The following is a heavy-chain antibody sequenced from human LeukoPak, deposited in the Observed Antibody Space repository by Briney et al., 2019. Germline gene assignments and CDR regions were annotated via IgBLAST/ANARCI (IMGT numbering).Heavy chain of an antibody. CDR2: INHSGST. D-gene: IGHD1-1*01. J-gene: IGHJ4*02. V-gene: IGHV4-34*01. Sequence: PSETLSLTCAVYGGSFSGYYWSWIRQPPGKGLEWIGEINHSGSTNYNPSLKSRVTISVDTSKNQFSLKLSSVTAADTAVYYCARDRGTWSDDGFDYWGQGTLVTVSS. CDR1: GGSFSGYY. CDR3: ARDRGTWSDDGFDY.